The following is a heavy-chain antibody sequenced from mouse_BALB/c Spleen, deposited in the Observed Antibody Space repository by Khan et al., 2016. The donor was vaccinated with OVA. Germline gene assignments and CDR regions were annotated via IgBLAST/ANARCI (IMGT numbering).Heavy chain of an antibody. V-gene: IGHV1-22*01. J-gene: IGHJ4*01. CDR1: GYTFTEYT. CDR2: IDPKNGVT. CDR3: ARDEGGY. Sequence: VQLQQSGPELVKPGASVKMSCKTSGYTFTEYTLHWVKQSHGKSLEWIGVIDPKNGVTSYNQKFKGKATLTVDRSSSTAYMEFRSLTSEDAAVSYCARDEGGYWGQGTSVTVS.